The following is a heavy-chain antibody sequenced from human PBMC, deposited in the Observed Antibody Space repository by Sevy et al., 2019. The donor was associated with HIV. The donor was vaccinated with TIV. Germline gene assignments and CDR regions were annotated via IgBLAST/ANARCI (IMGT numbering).Heavy chain of an antibody. V-gene: IGHV1-24*01. Sequence: ASVKVSCKVSGYTLTELSMHWVRQAPGKGLEWMGGFDPEDGETIYAQTFQGRVTMTEDTSTDTAYMELSSLRSEDTAVYYCATELAAAGTHAHDAFDIWGQGTMVTVSS. CDR1: GYTLTELS. CDR3: ATELAAAGTHAHDAFDI. CDR2: FDPEDGET. J-gene: IGHJ3*02. D-gene: IGHD6-13*01.